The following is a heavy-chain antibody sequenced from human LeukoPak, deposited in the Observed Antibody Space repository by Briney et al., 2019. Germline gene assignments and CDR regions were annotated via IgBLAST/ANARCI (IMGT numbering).Heavy chain of an antibody. V-gene: IGHV4-4*02. CDR2: IYHSGST. Sequence: PSGTLSLTCAVSGGSISSSNWWSWVRQPPGKGLEWIGEIYHSGSTNYNPSLKSRVTISVDKSKNQFSLKLSSVTAADTAVYYCAMGTNWNYEGPLLDYWGQGTLVTVSS. CDR1: GGSISSSNW. CDR3: AMGTNWNYEGPLLDY. J-gene: IGHJ4*02. D-gene: IGHD1-7*01.